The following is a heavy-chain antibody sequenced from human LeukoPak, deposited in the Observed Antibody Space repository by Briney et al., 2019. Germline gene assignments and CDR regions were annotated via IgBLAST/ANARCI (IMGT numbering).Heavy chain of an antibody. Sequence: ASVKVSCKASGYTFTSYDINWVRQATGQGLEWMGWMNPNSGSTGYAQKFQGRVTMTRNTSISTAYMELSSLRSEDTAVYYCARRYYDFWSGYPSYYSYNWFDPWGQGTLVTVSS. CDR2: MNPNSGST. J-gene: IGHJ5*02. D-gene: IGHD3-3*01. CDR3: ARRYYDFWSGYPSYYSYNWFDP. V-gene: IGHV1-8*01. CDR1: GYTFTSYD.